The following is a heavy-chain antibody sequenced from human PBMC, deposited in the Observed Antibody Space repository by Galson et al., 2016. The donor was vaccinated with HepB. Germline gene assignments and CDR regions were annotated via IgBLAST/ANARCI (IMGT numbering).Heavy chain of an antibody. D-gene: IGHD3-3*01. CDR1: GYTFTSYY. CDR2: INPSGGST. V-gene: IGHV1-46*01. Sequence: SVKVSCKASGYTFTSYYMHWVRQAPGQGLEWMGIINPSGGSTTYAQKFQGRATMTRGTSTSTVYMELSSLRSDDTAVYYCAREEYYDFWSGYGMDVWGQGTTVTVSS. CDR3: AREEYYDFWSGYGMDV. J-gene: IGHJ6*02.